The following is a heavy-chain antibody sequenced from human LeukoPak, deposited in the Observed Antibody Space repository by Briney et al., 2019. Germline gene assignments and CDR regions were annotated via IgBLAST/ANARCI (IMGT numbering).Heavy chain of an antibody. D-gene: IGHD5-12*01. CDR3: ARDRGPYSGYDSYYFDY. Sequence: SQALSLTCTVSGGSISSGGYYWSWIRQHPGKGLEWIGYIYYSGGTYYNPSLKSRVTISVDTSKNQFSLKLSSVTAADTAVYYCARDRGPYSGYDSYYFDYWGQGTLVTVSS. CDR2: IYYSGGT. CDR1: GGSISSGGYY. V-gene: IGHV4-31*03. J-gene: IGHJ4*02.